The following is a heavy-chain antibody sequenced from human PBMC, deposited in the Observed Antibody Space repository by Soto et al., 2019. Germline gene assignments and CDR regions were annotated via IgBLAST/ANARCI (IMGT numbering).Heavy chain of an antibody. Sequence: SVKVSCKASGGTFSSYTISWVRQAPGQGLEWMGRIIPILGIANYAQKFQGRVTITADKSTSTAYMELSSLRSEGTAVYYCARGIAVAGTYWFDPWGQGTLVTAPQ. CDR1: GGTFSSYT. J-gene: IGHJ5*02. CDR3: ARGIAVAGTYWFDP. D-gene: IGHD6-19*01. CDR2: IIPILGIA. V-gene: IGHV1-69*02.